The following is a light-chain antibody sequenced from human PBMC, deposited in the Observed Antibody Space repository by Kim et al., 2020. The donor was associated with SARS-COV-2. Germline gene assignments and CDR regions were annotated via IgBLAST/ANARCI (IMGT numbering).Light chain of an antibody. Sequence: PGERATLSCRASQSVGSSYLAWYQQKPGQAPRLLIYAASSRATGIPGRFSGSGSGTDFTLTITRLEPEDAALYYCQQYVTSPPYTFGQGTKLEI. CDR1: QSVGSSY. V-gene: IGKV3-20*01. CDR3: QQYVTSPPYT. CDR2: AAS. J-gene: IGKJ2*01.